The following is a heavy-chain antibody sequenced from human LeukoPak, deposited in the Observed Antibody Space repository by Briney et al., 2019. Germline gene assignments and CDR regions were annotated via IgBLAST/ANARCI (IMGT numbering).Heavy chain of an antibody. V-gene: IGHV4-4*09. D-gene: IGHD1-26*01. Sequence: PSETLSLTCTVSGGSISSYYWSWIRQPPGKGLEWIGYIYTSGSTNYNPSLKSRVTISVDTSKNQFSLKLSSVTAADTAVYYCARVKTVGATFYYFDYWGQGTLVTVSS. CDR1: GGSISSYY. CDR2: IYTSGST. CDR3: ARVKTVGATFYYFDY. J-gene: IGHJ4*02.